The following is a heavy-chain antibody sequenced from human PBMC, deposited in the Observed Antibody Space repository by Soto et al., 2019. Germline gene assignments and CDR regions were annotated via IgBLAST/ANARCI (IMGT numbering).Heavy chain of an antibody. CDR2: INAGNGNT. Sequence: XSGKVCYTGSVCTFTSYAMHLVRQAPGQRLEWMGWINAGNGNTKYSQKFQGRVTITRDTSASTAYMELSSLRSEDTAVYYCASTYYYDSSGFGVPASWGQGTLVTVSS. CDR3: ASTYYYDSSGFGVPAS. V-gene: IGHV1-3*01. CDR1: VCTFTSYA. D-gene: IGHD3-22*01. J-gene: IGHJ4*02.